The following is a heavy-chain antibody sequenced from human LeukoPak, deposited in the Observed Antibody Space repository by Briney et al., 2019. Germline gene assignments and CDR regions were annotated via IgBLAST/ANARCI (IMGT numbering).Heavy chain of an antibody. D-gene: IGHD5-18*01. Sequence: ASVKVSCKAPGYTFTGYYMHWVRQAPGQGLEWMGWINPNSGGTNYAQKFQGRVTMTRDTSISTAYMELSRLRSDDTAVYYCAREYSYGPDLDYWGQGTLVTVSS. CDR3: AREYSYGPDLDY. CDR1: GYTFTGYY. CDR2: INPNSGGT. J-gene: IGHJ4*02. V-gene: IGHV1-2*02.